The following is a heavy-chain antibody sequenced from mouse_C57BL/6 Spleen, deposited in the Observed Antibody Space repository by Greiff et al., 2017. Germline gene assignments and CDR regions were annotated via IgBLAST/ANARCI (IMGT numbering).Heavy chain of an antibody. CDR1: GYTFTSYW. D-gene: IGHD1-1*01. Sequence: QVQLQQPGAELVKPGASVKMSCKASGYTFTSYWITWVKQRPGQGLEWIGDIYPGSGSTNYNEKFKSKATLTVDTSSSTAYMQLSSLTSEDSAVYCCAREDIWAYERYFDVWGTGTTVTVSS. CDR2: IYPGSGST. CDR3: AREDIWAYERYFDV. J-gene: IGHJ1*03. V-gene: IGHV1-55*01.